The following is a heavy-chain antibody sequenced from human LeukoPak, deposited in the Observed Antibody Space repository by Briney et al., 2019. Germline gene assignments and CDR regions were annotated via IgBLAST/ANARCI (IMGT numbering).Heavy chain of an antibody. CDR3: ARGAKGSSGYYPSDY. CDR1: GGSISSSNW. Sequence: PSGTLSLTCAVSGGSISSSNWWSWVRQPPGKGLEWIGSIYYSGSTYYNPSLKSRVTISVDTSKNQFSLKLSSVTAADTAVYYCARGAKGSSGYYPSDYWGQGTLVTVSS. J-gene: IGHJ4*02. D-gene: IGHD3-22*01. CDR2: IYYSGST. V-gene: IGHV4-4*02.